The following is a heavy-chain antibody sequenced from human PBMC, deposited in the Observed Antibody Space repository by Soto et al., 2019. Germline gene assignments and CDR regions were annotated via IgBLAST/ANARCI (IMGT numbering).Heavy chain of an antibody. V-gene: IGHV1-69*13. D-gene: IGHD6-13*01. CDR3: ARDSRYSSSWYDYYGMDV. Sequence: SVKVSCKASGGTFSSYAISWVRQAPGQGLEWMGGIIPIFGTANYAQKFQGRVTITADESTSTAYMELSSLRSEDTAVYYCARDSRYSSSWYDYYGMDVWGQGTTVTVSS. J-gene: IGHJ6*02. CDR2: IIPIFGTA. CDR1: GGTFSSYA.